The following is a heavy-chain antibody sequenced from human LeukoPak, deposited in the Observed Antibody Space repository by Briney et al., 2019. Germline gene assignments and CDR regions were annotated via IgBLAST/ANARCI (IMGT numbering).Heavy chain of an antibody. D-gene: IGHD3-10*01. CDR1: GGSISSYY. J-gene: IGHJ4*02. V-gene: IGHV4-4*07. Sequence: SSETLSLTCTVSGGSISSYYWSWIRQPAGKGLEWIGRIYTSGSTNYNPSLKSRVTMSVDTSKNQFSLKLSSVTAADTAVYFCARGYHYGSGSYYFDSWGQGTLVTVSS. CDR3: ARGYHYGSGSYYFDS. CDR2: IYTSGST.